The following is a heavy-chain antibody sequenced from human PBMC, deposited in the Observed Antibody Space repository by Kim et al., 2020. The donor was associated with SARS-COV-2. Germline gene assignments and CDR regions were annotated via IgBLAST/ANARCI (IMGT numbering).Heavy chain of an antibody. J-gene: IGHJ4*02. CDR2: IYPGDSDT. V-gene: IGHV5-51*01. Sequence: GESLKISCKGSGYSFTSYWIGWVRRMPGKGLEWMGIIYPGDSDTRYSPSFQGQVTISADNSISTAYLQWSSLKASDTAMYYCARAPTSMSNPYYFDSWGQGTLVTVSS. CDR3: ARAPTSMSNPYYFDS. CDR1: GYSFTSYW.